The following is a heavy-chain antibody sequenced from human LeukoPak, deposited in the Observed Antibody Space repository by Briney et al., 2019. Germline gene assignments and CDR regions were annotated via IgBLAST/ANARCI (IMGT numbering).Heavy chain of an antibody. CDR2: ISSSGSTI. Sequence: GGSLRLSCAASGFTFSDYYMSWIRQAPGKGLEWVSYISSSGSTIYYADSVKGRFTISRDNAKNSLYLQMNSLRAEDTAVYYCASPGPLLRYFDWTSYMDVWGKGTTVTVSS. V-gene: IGHV3-11*04. CDR3: ASPGPLLRYFDWTSYMDV. CDR1: GFTFSDYY. D-gene: IGHD3-9*01. J-gene: IGHJ6*03.